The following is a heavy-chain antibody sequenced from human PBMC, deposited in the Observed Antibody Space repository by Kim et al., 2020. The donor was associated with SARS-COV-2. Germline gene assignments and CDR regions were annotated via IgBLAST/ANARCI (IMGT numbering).Heavy chain of an antibody. V-gene: IGHV3-48*04. CDR3: PRGCSGGSCYSHWYFDL. J-gene: IGHJ2*01. Sequence: GGSLRLSCAASGFTFSSYSMNWVRQAPGKGLEWVSYISSSSSTIYYADSVKGRFTISRDNAKNSLYLQMNSLRAEDTAVYYCPRGCSGGSCYSHWYFDLWGRGTLVTVSS. D-gene: IGHD2-15*01. CDR2: ISSSSSTI. CDR1: GFTFSSYS.